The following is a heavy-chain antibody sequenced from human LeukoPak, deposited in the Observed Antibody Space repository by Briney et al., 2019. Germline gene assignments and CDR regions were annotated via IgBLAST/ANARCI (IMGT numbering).Heavy chain of an antibody. V-gene: IGHV3-48*03. CDR2: ISGSGSTI. Sequence: GGSLRLSCAASGFTFSSYEMNWVRQAPGKGLEWVSYISGSGSTIYYADSVRGRFTISRDNAKNSLYLQMNSLRAEDTAVYYCARTSYGDYAASVDYWGQGTLLTVSS. CDR1: GFTFSSYE. CDR3: ARTSYGDYAASVDY. D-gene: IGHD4-17*01. J-gene: IGHJ4*02.